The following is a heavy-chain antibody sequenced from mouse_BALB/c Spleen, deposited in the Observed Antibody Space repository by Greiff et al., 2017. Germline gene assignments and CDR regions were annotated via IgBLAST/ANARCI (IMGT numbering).Heavy chain of an antibody. CDR3: ARHKGYDYDYFDY. CDR1: GFTFSSYG. D-gene: IGHD2-4*01. V-gene: IGHV5-6*02. J-gene: IGHJ2*01. CDR2: ISSGGSYT. Sequence: EVKLVESGGDLVKPGGSLKLSCAASGFTFSSYGMSWVRQTPDKRLEWVATISSGGSYTYYPDSVKGRFTISRDNAKNTLYLQMSSLKSEDTAMYYCARHKGYDYDYFDYWGQGTTLTVSS.